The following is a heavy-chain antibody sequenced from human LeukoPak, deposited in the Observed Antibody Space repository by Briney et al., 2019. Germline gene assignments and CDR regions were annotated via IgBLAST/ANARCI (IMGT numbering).Heavy chain of an antibody. CDR2: IYHSGST. D-gene: IGHD6-13*01. V-gene: IGHV4-30-2*01. J-gene: IGHJ4*02. CDR1: GGSISSGGYS. CDR3: ARGAVGSSSWTFDY. Sequence: SETLSLTCAVSGGSISSGGYSWSWIRQPPGKGLEWIGYIYHSGSTYYNPSLKSRVTISVDRSKNQFSLKLSSVTAADTAVYYCARGAVGSSSWTFDYWGQGTLVTVSS.